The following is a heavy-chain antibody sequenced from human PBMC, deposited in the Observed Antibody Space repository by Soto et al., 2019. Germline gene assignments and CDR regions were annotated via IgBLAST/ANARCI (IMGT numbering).Heavy chain of an antibody. D-gene: IGHD3-10*01. J-gene: IGHJ5*02. CDR2: ISAYNGNT. CDR1: GYAFTSYG. Sequence: ASVKVSCKASGYAFTSYGISWVRQAPGQGLEWMGWISAYNGNTNYAQKLQGRVAMTTDTSTSTAYMELRSLRSDDTAVYYCARGRMVRAGEGFDPWGQGTLVTVSS. V-gene: IGHV1-18*01. CDR3: ARGRMVRAGEGFDP.